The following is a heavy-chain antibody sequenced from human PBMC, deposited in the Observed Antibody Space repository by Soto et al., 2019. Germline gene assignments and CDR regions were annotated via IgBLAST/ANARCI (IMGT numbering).Heavy chain of an antibody. CDR2: ISYEGTTK. V-gene: IGHV3-30*18. CDR1: GFNFSDYG. CDR3: PNVLGTPSYWVIFDD. Sequence: QVQVVESGGGVVQPGRSLRLSCVASGFNFSDYGMQWVRQAPGKGLEWVALISYEGTTKYYADSVKGRFSISRDNSKNTMPTQINSLTVDTTAVYFSPNVLGTPSYWVIFDDWGQGTLVTVSS. J-gene: IGHJ4*02. D-gene: IGHD2-8*02.